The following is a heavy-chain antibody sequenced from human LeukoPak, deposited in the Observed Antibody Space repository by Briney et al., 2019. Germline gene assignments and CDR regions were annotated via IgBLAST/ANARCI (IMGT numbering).Heavy chain of an antibody. V-gene: IGHV3-33*01. Sequence: PGRSLRLSCAASGFTFSSYGMHWVRQAPGKGLEWVAVIWYDGSNKYYADSVKGRFTISRDNSKNTLYLQMNSLRAEDTAVYYCARGHPISMDTAMTEFDYWDQGTLVTVSS. D-gene: IGHD5-18*01. J-gene: IGHJ4*02. CDR3: ARGHPISMDTAMTEFDY. CDR1: GFTFSSYG. CDR2: IWYDGSNK.